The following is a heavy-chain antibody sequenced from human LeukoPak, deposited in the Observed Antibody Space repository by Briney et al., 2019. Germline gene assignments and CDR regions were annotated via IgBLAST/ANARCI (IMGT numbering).Heavy chain of an antibody. CDR3: ASRPVTYYYDSSGLDAFDI. CDR1: GGFISSGSYY. V-gene: IGHV4-61*02. J-gene: IGHJ3*02. Sequence: PSQTLSLTCTVSGGFISSGSYYWSWIRQPAGKGLEWIGRIYTSGSTNYNPSLKSRVTISVDTSKNQFSLKLSSVTAADTAVYYCASRPVTYYYDSSGLDAFDIWGQGTMVTVSS. D-gene: IGHD3-22*01. CDR2: IYTSGST.